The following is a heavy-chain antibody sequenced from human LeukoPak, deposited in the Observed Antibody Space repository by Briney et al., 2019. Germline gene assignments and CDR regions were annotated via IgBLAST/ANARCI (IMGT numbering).Heavy chain of an antibody. D-gene: IGHD6-6*01. Sequence: SSETLSLTCTVSGGSISSYHWSWIRQPPGKGLEWIGYIYYSGSTNYNPSLKSRVTISVDTSKNQFSLKLSSVTAADTAVYYCARSIAALFFDYWGQGTLVTVSS. V-gene: IGHV4-59*01. CDR3: ARSIAALFFDY. CDR1: GGSISSYH. CDR2: IYYSGST. J-gene: IGHJ4*02.